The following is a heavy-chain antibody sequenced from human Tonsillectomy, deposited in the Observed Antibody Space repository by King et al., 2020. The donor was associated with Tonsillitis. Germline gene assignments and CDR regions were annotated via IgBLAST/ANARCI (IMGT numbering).Heavy chain of an antibody. J-gene: IGHJ6*03. CDR1: GFTFSSYG. Sequence: HVQLVESGVGVVQPGRSLRLSCAASGFTFSSYGMHWVRQAPGKGLEWVAVISSDGSKKYCADSVKGRFTISRDNSKNTVYLQMDSLRTEDTAVYYCAKDFGSASYYYCYMDVWGKGTTVTVSS. CDR3: AKDFGSASYYYCYMDV. V-gene: IGHV3-30*18. D-gene: IGHD3-10*01. CDR2: ISSDGSKK.